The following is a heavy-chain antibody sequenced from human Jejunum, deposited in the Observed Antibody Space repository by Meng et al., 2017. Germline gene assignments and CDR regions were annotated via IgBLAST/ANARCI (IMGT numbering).Heavy chain of an antibody. J-gene: IGHJ4*02. Sequence: QVEVGVSGGGVVQPGTSLTLSCAASGFTFRNYGMHWVRQAPGKGLEWVAVIWYDGSKTYYADSVKGRFSISRDNSKNTLYLQMNSLRAEDTAVYYCARYRSGSSDYWGPGTLVTVSS. D-gene: IGHD3-10*01. CDR1: GFTFRNYG. V-gene: IGHV3-33*08. CDR2: IWYDGSKT. CDR3: ARYRSGSSDY.